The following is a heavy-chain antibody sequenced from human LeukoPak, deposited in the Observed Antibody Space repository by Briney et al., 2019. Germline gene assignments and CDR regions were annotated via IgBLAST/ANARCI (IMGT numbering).Heavy chain of an antibody. D-gene: IGHD1-26*01. CDR3: AKDRSGSLLERFDP. V-gene: IGHV3-23*01. CDR2: ISGSGGST. CDR1: GFTFSSYG. J-gene: IGHJ5*02. Sequence: GGSLRLSCAASGFTFSSYGMSWVRQAPGKGLEWVSAISGSGGSTYYADSVKGRFTISRDNSKNTLYLQMNSLRAEDTAVYYCAKDRSGSLLERFDPWGQGTLVTVSS.